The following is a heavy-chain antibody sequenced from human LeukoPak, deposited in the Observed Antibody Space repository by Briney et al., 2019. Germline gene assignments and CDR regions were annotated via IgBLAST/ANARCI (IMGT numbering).Heavy chain of an antibody. CDR3: AGLGSGYPAPGY. CDR1: GASVSSSDYY. J-gene: IGHJ4*02. V-gene: IGHV4-39*01. CDR2: LYFSGNP. Sequence: PSETLSLTCTVSGASVSSSDYYWGWIRQPPGMRLEWIGNLYFSGNPYYNPSLNSRVTISVDTSKNQFSLKMRSVTAADTAVYYCAGLGSGYPAPGYWGQGTLVTVSS. D-gene: IGHD6-19*01.